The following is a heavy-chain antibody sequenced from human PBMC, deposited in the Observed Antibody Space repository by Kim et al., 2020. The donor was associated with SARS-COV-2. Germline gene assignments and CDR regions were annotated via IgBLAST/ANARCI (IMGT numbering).Heavy chain of an antibody. CDR1: GFTFSSYS. D-gene: IGHD3-10*01. J-gene: IGHJ4*02. CDR2: ISSSSSTI. Sequence: GGSLRLSCAASGFTFSSYSMNWVRHAPGKGLEWVSYISSSSSTIYYADSVKGRFTISRDNAKNSLYLQMNSLRDEDTAVYYCARDGWGFGELKEPPLAYWGQGTLVTVSS. CDR3: ARDGWGFGELKEPPLAY. V-gene: IGHV3-48*02.